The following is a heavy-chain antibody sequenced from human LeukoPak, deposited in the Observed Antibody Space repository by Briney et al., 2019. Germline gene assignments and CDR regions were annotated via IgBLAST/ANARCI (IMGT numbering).Heavy chain of an antibody. V-gene: IGHV4-59*01. D-gene: IGHD3-10*01. CDR2: IYYSGST. Sequence: SETLSLTCTVSGGSISSYYWSWIRQPPGKGLEWIGYIYYSGSTNYNPSLKSRVTISVDMSRNQVSLKLNSVTAADTAVYYCARGREHYYGSGTYYNPFDYWGQGTLVTVSS. J-gene: IGHJ4*02. CDR1: GGSISSYY. CDR3: ARGREHYYGSGTYYNPFDY.